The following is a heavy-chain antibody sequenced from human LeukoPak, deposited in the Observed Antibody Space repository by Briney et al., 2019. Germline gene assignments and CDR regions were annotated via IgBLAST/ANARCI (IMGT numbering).Heavy chain of an antibody. CDR3: ARGSHISSWFPIFDN. CDR2: MYSSGTT. CDR1: GFTFSSYG. D-gene: IGHD6-13*01. Sequence: GGSLRLSCAASGFTFSSYGMSWVRQAPGKGLEWVSVMYSSGTTYYADSVQGRFTISRDNSRNTLFLQMNNLRVEDTAVYYCARGSHISSWFPIFDNWGQGALVSVSS. J-gene: IGHJ4*02. V-gene: IGHV3-23*05.